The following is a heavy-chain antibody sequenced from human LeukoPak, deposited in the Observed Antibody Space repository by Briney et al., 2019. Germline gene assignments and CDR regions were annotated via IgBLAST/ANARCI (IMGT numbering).Heavy chain of an antibody. Sequence: GESLKISCKGSGYSFTSYWIGWVRQMPGKGLEWMGIIYPGDSDTIYSPSFQGQVTISADKSISTAYLQWSSLKASDTAMYYCARQKGPGIPVAATGGDNYYGMDVWGQGTTVTVSS. J-gene: IGHJ6*02. CDR2: IYPGDSDT. D-gene: IGHD6-19*01. CDR3: ARQKGPGIPVAATGGDNYYGMDV. CDR1: GYSFTSYW. V-gene: IGHV5-51*01.